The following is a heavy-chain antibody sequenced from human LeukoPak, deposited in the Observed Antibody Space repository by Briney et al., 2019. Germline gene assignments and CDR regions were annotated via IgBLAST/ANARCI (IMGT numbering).Heavy chain of an antibody. J-gene: IGHJ4*02. CDR1: GYSFTSYW. CDR3: ARRQGPIAVAGPDDY. D-gene: IGHD6-19*01. Sequence: GESLKISCKGSGYSFTSYWIGWVRQMPGKGLEWMGIIYPGDSDTRYSPSFQGQVTISADRSISTAYLQWSSLKASDTAMYYCARRQGPIAVAGPDDYWGQGTLVTVSS. CDR2: IYPGDSDT. V-gene: IGHV5-51*01.